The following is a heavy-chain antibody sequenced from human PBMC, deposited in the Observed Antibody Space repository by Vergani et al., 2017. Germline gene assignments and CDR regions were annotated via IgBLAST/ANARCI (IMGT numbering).Heavy chain of an antibody. V-gene: IGHV3-74*01. D-gene: IGHD1-7*01. CDR1: GFTFTHYY. CDR2: ITPDGSEV. J-gene: IGHJ4*02. Sequence: EVQLLESGGDLVQPGKSLRLSCAASGFTFTHYYMHWVRQAPGEGLVWVSRITPDGSEVSYAGSVKGRFTFSRDNARNTLYLQMSSLRAEDTAVYYCARDLNWNFGDYWGQGTLVTVSS. CDR3: ARDLNWNFGDY.